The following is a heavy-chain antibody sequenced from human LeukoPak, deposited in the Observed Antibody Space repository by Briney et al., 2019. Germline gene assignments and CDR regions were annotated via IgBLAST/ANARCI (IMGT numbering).Heavy chain of an antibody. V-gene: IGHV3-21*01. CDR2: ISSNSVYI. D-gene: IGHD7-27*01. CDR3: ARTQLGMYWYFDL. Sequence: NPGGSLRLSCAASGFTFSSYTMNWVRQAPGKGLEWVSSISSNSVYIKDADSAKGRFTISRDNAKNSLYLQMNSLRAEDTAIYYCARTQLGMYWYFDLWGRGTLVTVSS. CDR1: GFTFSSYT. J-gene: IGHJ2*01.